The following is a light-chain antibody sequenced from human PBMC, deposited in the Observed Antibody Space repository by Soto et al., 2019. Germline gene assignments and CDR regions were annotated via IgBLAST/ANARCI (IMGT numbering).Light chain of an antibody. CDR2: EVD. CDR1: SSDVGGYNY. Sequence: QSALTQPPSASGSPGQSVTISCTGTSSDVGGYNYVSWYQHHPGKAPKLMIYEVDNRPSGISHRFSGSKSGNTASLTISGLQTEDEADYYCSSYTVINTAVFGGGTKLTVL. CDR3: SSYTVINTAV. V-gene: IGLV2-14*01. J-gene: IGLJ3*02.